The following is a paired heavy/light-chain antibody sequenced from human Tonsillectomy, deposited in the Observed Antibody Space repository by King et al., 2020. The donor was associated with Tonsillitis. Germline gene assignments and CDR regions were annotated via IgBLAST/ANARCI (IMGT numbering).Heavy chain of an antibody. CDR1: GFTFSRYW. J-gene: IGHJ4*02. CDR3: ARASYDFWSGYYEPKKSATYAFDY. CDR2: IKQDGSEK. V-gene: IGHV3-7*03. D-gene: IGHD3-3*01. Sequence: EVQLVESGGGLVQPGGSLRLSCAASGFTFSRYWMSWVRQAPGKGLEWVANIKQDGSEKYYVDSVKGRFTISRDNAKNSLYLQMNSLRAEDTAVYYCARASYDFWSGYYEPKKSATYAFDYWGQGTLVTVSS.
Light chain of an antibody. V-gene: IGKV1-5*03. CDR1: RSINGW. Sequence: DIQLTQSPSTLSASVGDRVTITCRAARSINGWVAWYQQKPGKAPKPLIFKASSLGSGVPSRFSGSGSGTEFTLTISSLQPDDFATYYCQQYQSLSVRTFGQGTKVDIK. CDR3: QQYQSLSVRT. CDR2: KAS. J-gene: IGKJ2*01.